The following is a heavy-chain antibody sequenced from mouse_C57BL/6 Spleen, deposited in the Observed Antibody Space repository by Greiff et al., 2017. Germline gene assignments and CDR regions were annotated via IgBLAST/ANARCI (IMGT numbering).Heavy chain of an antibody. V-gene: IGHV2-9-1*01. CDR1: GFSLTSYA. Sequence: QVQLQQSGPGLVAPSQSLSITCTVSGFSLTSYAISWVRQPPGKGLEWLGVIWTGGGTNYNSALKSRLSISKDNSKSQVFLKMNSLQTDDTARYYCARNPITTVGADYYAMDYWGQGTSVTVSS. D-gene: IGHD1-1*01. CDR2: IWTGGGT. CDR3: ARNPITTVGADYYAMDY. J-gene: IGHJ4*01.